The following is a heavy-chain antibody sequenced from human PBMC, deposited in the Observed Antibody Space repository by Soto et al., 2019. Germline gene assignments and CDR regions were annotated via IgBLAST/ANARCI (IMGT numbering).Heavy chain of an antibody. D-gene: IGHD5-12*01. CDR1: GGSISSYY. CDR2: IYYSGST. V-gene: IGHV4-59*01. Sequence: SETLSLTCTVSGGSISSYYWSWIRQPPGKGLEWIGYIYYSGSTNYNPSLKSRVTISVDTSKNQFSLKLSSVTAADTAVYYCAGGYIGGVNYYYYYMDVWGKGTTVTVSS. CDR3: AGGYIGGVNYYYYYMDV. J-gene: IGHJ6*03.